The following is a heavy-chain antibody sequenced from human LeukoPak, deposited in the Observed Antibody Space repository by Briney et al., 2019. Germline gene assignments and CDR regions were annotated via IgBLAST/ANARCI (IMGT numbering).Heavy chain of an antibody. J-gene: IGHJ6*03. V-gene: IGHV5-51*01. CDR3: ARHRPRSSTGHNYYYSLDV. CDR1: GSIFTSYW. D-gene: IGHD1-26*01. Sequence: GESLEISCQGSGSIFTSYWSGWVRPLHGKGLEWMGIIYPGDSDTRYSPSSQGQVTSSADKSISSAYLQWSSLKDSDTAMYYCARHRPRSSTGHNYYYSLDVWGKGTTVTVSS. CDR2: IYPGDSDT.